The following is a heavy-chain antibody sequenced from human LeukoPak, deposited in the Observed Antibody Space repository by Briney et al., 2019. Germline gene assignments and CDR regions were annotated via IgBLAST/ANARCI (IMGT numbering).Heavy chain of an antibody. Sequence: ASVKVSCKASGYMFSNFFSSYGITWVRQAPGQGLEWMGWISAYNGNTNYAQKLQGRVTMTTDTSTSTAHMELRSLRSDDTAVYYCARDSLYDFWSGYYVWVRPDYYYYGMDVWGQGTTVTVSS. J-gene: IGHJ6*02. V-gene: IGHV1-18*01. CDR2: ISAYNGNT. CDR3: ARDSLYDFWSGYYVWVRPDYYYYGMDV. CDR1: GYMFSNFFSSYG. D-gene: IGHD3-3*01.